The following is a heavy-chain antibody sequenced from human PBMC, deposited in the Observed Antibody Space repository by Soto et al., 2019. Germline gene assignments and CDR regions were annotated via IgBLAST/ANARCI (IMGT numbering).Heavy chain of an antibody. CDR1: GFSLSIAGTG. D-gene: IGHD6-19*01. Sequence: QVTLKESGPVLLKPTETLKLTCTVSGFSLSIAGTGVSWGRQPPGQALEWLAHSFSNDEKSYNPFLKSMLTISKDSSRGQVVLTITNMDPLDTATYYCARIPHLSGCEGFDYWGQGTLVNVSS. CDR3: ARIPHLSGCEGFDY. V-gene: IGHV2-26*01. CDR2: SFSNDEK. J-gene: IGHJ4*02.